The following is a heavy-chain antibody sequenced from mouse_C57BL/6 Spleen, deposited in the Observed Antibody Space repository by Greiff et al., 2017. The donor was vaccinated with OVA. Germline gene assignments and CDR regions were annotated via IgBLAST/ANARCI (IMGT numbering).Heavy chain of an antibody. CDR2: IDPSDGYT. Sequence: QVQLQQPGAELVKPGASVKLSCKASGYTFTSYWMQWVNQRPGQGLEWIGEIDPSDGYTNYNQKFKGKATLTVDTSSSTAYMQLSSLTSEDSAVDYCARWGNYYGSSLRGDDWGQGTTLTVSS. CDR1: GYTFTSYW. V-gene: IGHV1-50*01. CDR3: ARWGNYYGSSLRGDD. D-gene: IGHD1-1*01. J-gene: IGHJ2*01.